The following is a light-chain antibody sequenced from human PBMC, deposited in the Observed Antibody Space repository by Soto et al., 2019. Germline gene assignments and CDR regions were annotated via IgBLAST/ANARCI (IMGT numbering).Light chain of an antibody. Sequence: EIVMTQSPGTLSVSPGERATLSCRASQSVSSNLAWYHQKPGQVPRLLIYGASTRATGIPDRFSGSGSGTEFTLTISSLQSEDFAVYYCQQYKNWPHTFGQGTRLEIK. CDR2: GAS. CDR1: QSVSSN. V-gene: IGKV3-15*01. J-gene: IGKJ5*01. CDR3: QQYKNWPHT.